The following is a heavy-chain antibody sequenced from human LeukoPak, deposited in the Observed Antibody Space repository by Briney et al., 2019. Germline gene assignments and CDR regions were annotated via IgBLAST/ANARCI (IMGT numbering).Heavy chain of an antibody. D-gene: IGHD3-3*01. CDR3: ARGLSDGVTYAFEI. J-gene: IGHJ3*02. CDR1: GFIFSDYF. CDR2: ISTRGNFI. V-gene: IGHV3-11*01. Sequence: GGSLRLSCKGTGFIFSDYFVGWIRQAPGKGLEWCAYISTRGNFIFYSDSVKGRFTISRDDAKNSLYLQRNSLKDADTAVYYCARGLSDGVTYAFEIWGQGTMVTVSS.